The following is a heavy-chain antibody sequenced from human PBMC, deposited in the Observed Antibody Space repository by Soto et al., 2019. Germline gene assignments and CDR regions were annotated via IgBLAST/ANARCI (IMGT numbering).Heavy chain of an antibody. CDR3: ARADCSSTSCSWRDYYGMDV. CDR2: IYYGGST. Sequence: PSETLSLTCAVSGGSVSSGSYYWSWIRQPPGKGLEWIGYIYYGGSTNYNPSLKSRVTISVDTSKNQFSLKLSSVTAADTAVYYCARADCSSTSCSWRDYYGMDVWGQGTTVTVSS. D-gene: IGHD2-2*01. CDR1: GGSVSSGSYY. J-gene: IGHJ6*02. V-gene: IGHV4-61*01.